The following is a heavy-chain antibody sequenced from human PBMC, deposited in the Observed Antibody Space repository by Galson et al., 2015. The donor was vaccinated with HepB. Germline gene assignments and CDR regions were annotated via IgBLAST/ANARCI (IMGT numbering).Heavy chain of an antibody. V-gene: IGHV3-21*01. CDR3: ARAQLRAPQGWEDFDH. CDR1: GFTFNDYT. Sequence: SLGLSCAASGFTFNDYTMTWVRQAPGKGLEWVSSISRSSSYINYADSVKGRFTISRDNAQNSLFLHMISLRVDDTAVYFCARAQLRAPQGWEDFDHWGRGTLVAVSS. CDR2: ISRSSSYI. D-gene: IGHD1-26*01. J-gene: IGHJ4*02.